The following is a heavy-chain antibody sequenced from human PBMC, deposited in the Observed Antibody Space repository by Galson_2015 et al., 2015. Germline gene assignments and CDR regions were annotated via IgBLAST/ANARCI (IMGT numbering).Heavy chain of an antibody. V-gene: IGHV1-69*13. D-gene: IGHD3-9*01. J-gene: IGHJ4*02. Sequence: SVKVSCKASGGTFSSYAISWVRQAPGLGLEWMGGIIPIFGTANYAQKFQGRVTITADESTSTAYMELSSLRSEDTAVYYCARDGPVLRYFDWLFEGDYWGQGTLVTVSS. CDR2: IIPIFGTA. CDR1: GGTFSSYA. CDR3: ARDGPVLRYFDWLFEGDY.